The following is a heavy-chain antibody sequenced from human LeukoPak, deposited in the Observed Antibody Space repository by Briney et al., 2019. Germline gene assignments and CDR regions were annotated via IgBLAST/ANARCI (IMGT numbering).Heavy chain of an antibody. Sequence: SETLSLTCTVSGGSISSGSYYWSWIRQPAGKVLEWIGRIYTSGSTNYNPSLKSRVTISVDTSKNQFSLKLSSVTAADTAVYYCARTGAAYYYYYYMDVWGKGTTVTVSS. D-gene: IGHD1-14*01. CDR2: IYTSGST. V-gene: IGHV4-61*02. CDR3: ARTGAAYYYYYYMDV. CDR1: GGSISSGSYY. J-gene: IGHJ6*03.